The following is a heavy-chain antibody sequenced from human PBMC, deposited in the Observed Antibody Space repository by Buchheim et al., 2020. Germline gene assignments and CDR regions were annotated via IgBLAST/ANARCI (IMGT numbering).Heavy chain of an antibody. CDR1: GFTFSSYG. D-gene: IGHD6-19*01. Sequence: QVQLVESGGGVVQPGRSLRLSCAASGFTFSSYGMHWVRQAPGKGLEWVAVISYDGSNKYYADSVKGRFTISRDNSKNKLYLQMNSLRAEDTAVYYCAKDQSSGWAIHYYYYGMDVWGQGTT. CDR3: AKDQSSGWAIHYYYYGMDV. J-gene: IGHJ6*02. V-gene: IGHV3-30*18. CDR2: ISYDGSNK.